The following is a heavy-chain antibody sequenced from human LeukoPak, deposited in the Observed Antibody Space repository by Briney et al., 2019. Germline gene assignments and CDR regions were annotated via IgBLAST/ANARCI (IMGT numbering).Heavy chain of an antibody. CDR2: IIPIFGTA. V-gene: IGHV1-69*05. D-gene: IGHD6-13*01. Sequence: SVKVSCKASGYTFTSYGISWVRQAPGQGLEWMGRIIPIFGTANYAQKFQGRVTITTDESTSTAYMELSSLRSEDTAVYYCARGGYSSSWYGNWFDPWGQGTLVTVSS. J-gene: IGHJ5*02. CDR3: ARGGYSSSWYGNWFDP. CDR1: GYTFTSYG.